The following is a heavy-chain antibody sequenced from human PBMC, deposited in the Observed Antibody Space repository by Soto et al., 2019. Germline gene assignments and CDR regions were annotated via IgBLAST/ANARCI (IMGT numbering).Heavy chain of an antibody. CDR1: GGSISSSSYY. CDR2: IYYSGST. CDR3: ARHSITMVRANWFDP. J-gene: IGHJ5*02. D-gene: IGHD3-10*01. V-gene: IGHV4-39*01. Sequence: QLQLQESGPGLVKPSETLSLTCTVSGGSISSSSYYWGWIRQPPGKGLEWIGSIYYSGSTYYNPSLKSRVTISVDTSKNQFSLKLSSVTAADTAVYYCARHSITMVRANWFDPWGQGTLVTVSS.